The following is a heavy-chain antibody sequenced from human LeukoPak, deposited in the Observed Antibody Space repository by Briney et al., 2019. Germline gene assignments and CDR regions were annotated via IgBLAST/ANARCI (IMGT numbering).Heavy chain of an antibody. Sequence: GESQKISCEGSGYSFTSYWIGGVRQTPGKGVEWGGIISPGDSDTRYRPSFQGEPTISADKSISTAYLQWTSLKASDTAMYYGARLHKSPVDILLWFGEPKNWFDPWGQGTLVTVSS. J-gene: IGHJ5*02. D-gene: IGHD3-10*01. CDR1: GYSFTSYW. CDR3: ARLHKSPVDILLWFGEPKNWFDP. V-gene: IGHV5-51*01. CDR2: ISPGDSDT.